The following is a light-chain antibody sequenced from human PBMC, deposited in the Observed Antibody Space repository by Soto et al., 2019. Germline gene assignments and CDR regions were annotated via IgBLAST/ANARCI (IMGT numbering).Light chain of an antibody. CDR1: SSDIGSYDH. CDR2: ALS. CDR3: ISYTDRQSYL. J-gene: IGLJ1*01. Sequence: SALTQPASVSGSPGQSITISCSGTSSDIGSYDHVAWYQQFPGKSPKLIIYALSDRPSGVSDRFSGSKSGISASLTISGLQTEDEADYYCISYTDRQSYLFGTGTKVTVL. V-gene: IGLV2-14*03.